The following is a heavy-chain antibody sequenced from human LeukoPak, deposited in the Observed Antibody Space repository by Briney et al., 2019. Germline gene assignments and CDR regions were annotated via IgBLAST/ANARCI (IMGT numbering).Heavy chain of an antibody. CDR3: ARDEDSSTNYYYYGMDV. V-gene: IGHV4-4*07. CDR2: IYTSGRT. J-gene: IGHJ6*02. Sequence: PSETLSLTCTVSGGSISSYYWSWIRQPAGKGLEWIGRIYTSGRTNYNPSLKSRVTMSVDTSKNQFSLKLSSVTAADTAVYYCARDEDSSTNYYYYGMDVWGQGTTVTVSS. CDR1: GGSISSYY. D-gene: IGHD6-6*01.